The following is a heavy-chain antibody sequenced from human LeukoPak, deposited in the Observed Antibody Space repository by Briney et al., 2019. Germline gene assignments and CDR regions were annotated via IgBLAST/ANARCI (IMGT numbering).Heavy chain of an antibody. D-gene: IGHD6-13*01. V-gene: IGHV4-59*08. CDR3: ARLRSWQLGVDS. CDR1: GGSIRDLY. CDR2: VSDSGII. J-gene: IGHJ4*02. Sequence: PSETLSLTCTVSGGSIRDLYWSWIRQPPGKGPEWIGYVSDSGIISYNPSLKSRVTILIYTSKNQFSLRLTSVTAADTAVYYCARLRSWQLGVDSWGQGTLVTVSS.